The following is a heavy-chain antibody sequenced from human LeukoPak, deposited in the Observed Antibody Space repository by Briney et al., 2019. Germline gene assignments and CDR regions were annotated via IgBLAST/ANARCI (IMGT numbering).Heavy chain of an antibody. CDR1: GFTFSSYA. CDR3: AKGLAVAGHFDY. V-gene: IGHV3-23*01. D-gene: IGHD6-19*01. J-gene: IGHJ4*02. CDR2: ISGSGGST. Sequence: AGGSLRLSCAASGFTFSSYAMSWVRQAPGKGLEWVSAISGSGGSTYYADSVKGRFTISRDKSKNTLYLQMNSLRAEDTAVYYCAKGLAVAGHFDYWGQGTLVTVSS.